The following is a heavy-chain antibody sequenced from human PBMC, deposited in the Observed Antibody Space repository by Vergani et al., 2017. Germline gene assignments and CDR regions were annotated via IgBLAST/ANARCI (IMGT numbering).Heavy chain of an antibody. V-gene: IGHV4-34*01. Sequence: QVQLQQWGAGLLKPSETLSLTCAVYGGSFSGYYWSWTRQPPGKGLEWIGEINHSGSTNYNPSLKSRVTISVDTSKNQFSLKLSSVTAADTAVYYCARDAYYYDSSGFQMWGQGTLVTVSS. CDR2: INHSGST. J-gene: IGHJ4*02. CDR1: GGSFSGYY. D-gene: IGHD3-22*01. CDR3: ARDAYYYDSSGFQM.